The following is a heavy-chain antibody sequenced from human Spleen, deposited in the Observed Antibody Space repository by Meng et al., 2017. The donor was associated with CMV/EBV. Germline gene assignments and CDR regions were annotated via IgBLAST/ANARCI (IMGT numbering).Heavy chain of an antibody. J-gene: IGHJ4*02. CDR2: IYSGGTTS. CDR1: VFTFSAYA. D-gene: IGHD6-19*01. Sequence: ASVFTFSAYAMGWVRQAPGKGLESVSIIYSGGTTSYYANSVKGRFTISRDRSRSTLYLRMNSLRADDTAVYYCAKGQWSSGWTSFDYWGQGTLVTVSS. CDR3: AKGQWSSGWTSFDY. V-gene: IGHV3-23*03.